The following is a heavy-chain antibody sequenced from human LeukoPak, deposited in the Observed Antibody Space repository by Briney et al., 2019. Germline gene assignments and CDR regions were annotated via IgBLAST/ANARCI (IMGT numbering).Heavy chain of an antibody. J-gene: IGHJ5*02. V-gene: IGHV4-59*08. Sequence: PSETLSLTCSVSGGFISCYYWSWIRQPPGKGLEWIGYIYFSGSTNYNPSLKSRVTISVDTSKNQFSLKLSSVTAADTAVYYCARGPSSSGYDSEWFDPWGQGTLCTVSS. D-gene: IGHD5-12*01. CDR1: GGFISCYY. CDR2: IYFSGST. CDR3: ARGPSSSGYDSEWFDP.